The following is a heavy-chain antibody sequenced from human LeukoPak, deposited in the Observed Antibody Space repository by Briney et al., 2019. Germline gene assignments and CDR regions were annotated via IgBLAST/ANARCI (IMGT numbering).Heavy chain of an antibody. Sequence: GRSLRLSCAASGFTFSSHAMHWVRQAPGKGLEWVAVISYDGSNKYYADPVKGRFTISRDNSKNTLYLQMNNLRAEDTAVYYCARVLPYSGYVYYYGMDVWGQGTTVTVSS. CDR2: ISYDGSNK. D-gene: IGHD5-12*01. V-gene: IGHV3-30-3*01. CDR1: GFTFSSHA. CDR3: ARVLPYSGYVYYYGMDV. J-gene: IGHJ6*02.